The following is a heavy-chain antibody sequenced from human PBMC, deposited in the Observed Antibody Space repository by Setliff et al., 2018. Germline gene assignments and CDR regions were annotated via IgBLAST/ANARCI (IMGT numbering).Heavy chain of an antibody. V-gene: IGHV4-59*01. Sequence: PSETLSLTCTVSGGSISPYFWSWIRQPPGKGLEWIGYIHHNGNTNFNPSLKTRVTMSVDPSKNQFALNLRSVTAADTAVYYCVRDRTAYSYGLDVWAQGTTVTVSS. J-gene: IGHJ6*02. CDR2: IHHNGNT. CDR3: VRDRTAYSYGLDV. CDR1: GGSISPYF. D-gene: IGHD5-18*01.